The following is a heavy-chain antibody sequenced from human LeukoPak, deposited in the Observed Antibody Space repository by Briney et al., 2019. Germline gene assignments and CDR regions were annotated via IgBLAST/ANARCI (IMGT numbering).Heavy chain of an antibody. J-gene: IGHJ4*02. CDR3: AGGRWLQQDFDY. CDR1: GGTFSSYA. Sequence: SVKVSCKASGGTFSSYAISWVRQAPGQGLEWMGGIIPIFGTANYAQKFQGRVTITADKSTSTAYMELSSLRSEDTAVYYCAGGRWLQQDFDYWGQGTLVTASS. D-gene: IGHD5-24*01. V-gene: IGHV1-69*06. CDR2: IIPIFGTA.